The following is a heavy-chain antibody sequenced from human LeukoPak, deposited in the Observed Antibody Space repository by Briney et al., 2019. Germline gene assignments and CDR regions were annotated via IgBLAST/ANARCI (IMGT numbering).Heavy chain of an antibody. CDR3: ARDPSYYYYGSGSSSFDY. V-gene: IGHV4-38-2*02. Sequence: SETLSLTCTVSGYSISSGYYWGWIRQPPGKGLEWIGSIYHSGSTYYNPSLKSRVTISVDTSKNQFSLKLSSVTAADTAVYYCARDPSYYYYGSGSSSFDYWGQGTLVTVSS. CDR1: GYSISSGYY. J-gene: IGHJ4*02. D-gene: IGHD3-10*01. CDR2: IYHSGST.